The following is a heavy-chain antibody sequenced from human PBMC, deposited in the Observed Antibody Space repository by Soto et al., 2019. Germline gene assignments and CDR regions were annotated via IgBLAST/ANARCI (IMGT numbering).Heavy chain of an antibody. CDR3: TSAQSAQSVDV. V-gene: IGHV1-69*06. J-gene: IGHJ4*02. Sequence: QVQLVQSGTVVQRRGSSVKVSCQASGGTFSSHGMAWVRQAPGQGLEWMGGIIPTFGTPTYAPKCQGRVTITAHKPTNAAYLALTSLGSEHTIIYYCTSAQSAQSVDVLGQGILITVSS. CDR2: IIPTFGTP. CDR1: GGTFSSHG.